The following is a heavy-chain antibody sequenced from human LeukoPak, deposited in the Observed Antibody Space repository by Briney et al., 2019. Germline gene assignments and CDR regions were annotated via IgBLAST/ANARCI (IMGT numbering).Heavy chain of an antibody. CDR2: IIRVIGTA. CDR3: ARGRYNSGWKSYSSHYYYGLDV. D-gene: IGHD6-19*01. Sequence: GASVTVSFTASGGTFSNYTISWVRQAPGQGHEWMGGIIRVIGTADYAQKFQGGVTITADESTSTAYMELTSLRSEDTAAYYCARGRYNSGWKSYSSHYYYGLDVWGQGTTVTVSS. V-gene: IGHV1-69*13. J-gene: IGHJ6*02. CDR1: GGTFSNYT.